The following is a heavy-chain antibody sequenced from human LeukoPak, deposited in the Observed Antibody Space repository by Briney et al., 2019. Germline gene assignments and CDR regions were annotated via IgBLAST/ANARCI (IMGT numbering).Heavy chain of an antibody. CDR2: ISYDGSNK. J-gene: IGHJ4*02. V-gene: IGHV3-30*04. Sequence: GGSLRLSCAASGFTFSSHAMHWVRQAPGKGLEWVAVISYDGSNKYYADSVKGRFTISRDNSKNTLYLQMNSLRAEDTAVYYCARDLRIAVAGTWGQGTLVTVSS. D-gene: IGHD6-19*01. CDR3: ARDLRIAVAGT. CDR1: GFTFSSHA.